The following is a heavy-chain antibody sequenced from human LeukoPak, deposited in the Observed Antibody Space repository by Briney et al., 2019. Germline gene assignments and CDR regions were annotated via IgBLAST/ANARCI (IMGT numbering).Heavy chain of an antibody. CDR1: GFSFSGFA. D-gene: IGHD4-17*01. J-gene: IGHJ4*02. Sequence: GGSLRLSSSPSGFSFSGFAIGWVRQAPGKGLEWVSSISGSGGNSYYTDSVEGRFTVSRDNTKNTQYMQMNSLRGENTALCYLSIGGGDDYVPSIFDFWGEGTLVTVSS. CDR2: ISGSGGNS. CDR3: SIGGGDDYVPSIFDF. V-gene: IGHV3-23*01.